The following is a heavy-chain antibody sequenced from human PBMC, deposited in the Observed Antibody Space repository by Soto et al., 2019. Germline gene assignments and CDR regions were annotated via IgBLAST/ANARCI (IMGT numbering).Heavy chain of an antibody. D-gene: IGHD3-3*01. CDR1: GFTFSSYA. CDR2: ISGSGGST. V-gene: IGHV3-23*01. CDR3: ATIKPSITIFGVVTTGHNFDY. J-gene: IGHJ4*02. Sequence: GGSLRLSCTASGFTFSSYAMSWVRQAPGKGLEWVSAISGSGGSTYYADSVKGRFTISRDNSKNTLYLQMNSLRAEDTAVYYCATIKPSITIFGVVTTGHNFDYWGQGTLVTVSS.